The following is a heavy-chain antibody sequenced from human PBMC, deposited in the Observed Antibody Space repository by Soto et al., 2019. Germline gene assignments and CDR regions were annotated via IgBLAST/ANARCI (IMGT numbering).Heavy chain of an antibody. CDR3: ARGVPYYYNSSGFPFEY. J-gene: IGHJ4*02. CDR2: IIPLFGAL. CDR1: GGTFSSYA. Sequence: SVKVSCKASGGTFSSYAISWVRQAPGQGLEWMGGIIPLFGALNYAQKFQGRVTITADKSTSTAYMELSSLRSEDTAVYYCARGVPYYYNSSGFPFEYWGRGSLVTAPQ. D-gene: IGHD3-22*01. V-gene: IGHV1-69*06.